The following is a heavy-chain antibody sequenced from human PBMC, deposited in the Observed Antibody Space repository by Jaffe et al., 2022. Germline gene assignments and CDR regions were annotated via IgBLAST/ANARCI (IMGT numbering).Heavy chain of an antibody. J-gene: IGHJ5*02. CDR3: AREAEGRVVLLWFGELSQTRRVWFDP. Sequence: QVQLVQSGAEVKKPGASVKVSCKASGYTFTGYYMHWVRQAPGQGLEWMGWINPNSGGTNYAQKFQGRVTMTRDTSISTAYMELSRLRSDDTAVYYCAREAEGRVVLLWFGELSQTRRVWFDPWGQGTLVTVSS. CDR1: GYTFTGYY. D-gene: IGHD3-10*01. V-gene: IGHV1-2*02. CDR2: INPNSGGT.